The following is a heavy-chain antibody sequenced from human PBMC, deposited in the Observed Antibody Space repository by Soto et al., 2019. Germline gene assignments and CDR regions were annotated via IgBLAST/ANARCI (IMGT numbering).Heavy chain of an antibody. CDR3: ARGGQYYYDSSGYYSFDY. J-gene: IGHJ4*02. CDR1: GGTFSSYA. V-gene: IGHV1-69*13. CDR2: IIPIFGTA. Sequence: ASVKVSCKASGGTFSSYAISWVRQAPGQGLEWMGGIIPIFGTANYAQKFQGRVTITADESTSTAYMELSSLRSEDTAVYYCARGGQYYYDSSGYYSFDYWGQGTLVTVSS. D-gene: IGHD3-22*01.